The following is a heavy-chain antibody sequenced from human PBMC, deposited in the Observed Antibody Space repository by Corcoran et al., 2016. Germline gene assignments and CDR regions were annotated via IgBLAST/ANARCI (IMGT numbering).Heavy chain of an antibody. CDR1: GFTFSGST. D-gene: IGHD6-13*01. V-gene: IGHV3-73*02. CDR2: IRSTANNYAT. CDR3: TIQGSSWSFDY. Sequence: EVQLVESGGGLVQPGGSLKISCAASGFTFSGSTMHWVRQAPGKGLEWVGRIRSTANNYATLYAASVEVRFNISRDDSKSTAYLQMNSLKTEDSAVYYCTIQGSSWSFDYWGQGTLVTVSS. J-gene: IGHJ4*02.